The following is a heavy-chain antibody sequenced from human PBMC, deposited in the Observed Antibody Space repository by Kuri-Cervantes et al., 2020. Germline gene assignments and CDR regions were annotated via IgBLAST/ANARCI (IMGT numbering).Heavy chain of an antibody. D-gene: IGHD4-17*01. J-gene: IGHJ3*02. CDR3: ARGPPYGDAFDI. CDR2: ISSSSSYI. CDR1: GFTFSSYG. Sequence: GGSLRLSCAASGFTFSSYGMHWVRQAPGKGLEWVSSISSSSSYIYYADSVKGRFTISRDNAKNSLYLQMNSLRAEDTAVYYCARGPPYGDAFDIWGQGTMVTVSS. V-gene: IGHV3-21*04.